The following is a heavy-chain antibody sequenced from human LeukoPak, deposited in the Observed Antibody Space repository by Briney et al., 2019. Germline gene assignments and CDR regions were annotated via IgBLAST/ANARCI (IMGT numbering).Heavy chain of an antibody. J-gene: IGHJ4*02. V-gene: IGHV5-51*01. CDR1: GYSFTSYW. Sequence: GESLKISCKGSGYSFTSYWIGWVRQMPGKGLEWVGIIYPGDSDTRYSLSFQGQVTVSADKSISTAYLQWSSLKASDTAMYYCARLYDILTGNSFDYWGQGTLVTVSS. D-gene: IGHD3-9*01. CDR3: ARLYDILTGNSFDY. CDR2: IYPGDSDT.